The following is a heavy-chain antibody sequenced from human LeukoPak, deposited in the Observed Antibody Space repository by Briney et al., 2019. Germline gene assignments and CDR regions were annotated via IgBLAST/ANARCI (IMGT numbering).Heavy chain of an antibody. V-gene: IGHV4-59*01. CDR1: GGSTSSYY. J-gene: IGHJ6*03. CDR2: IYYSGST. CDR3: ARGGAGGYYYYYMDV. D-gene: IGHD1-26*01. Sequence: SETLSLTCTVSGGSTSSYYWSWIRQPPGKGLEWIGYIYYSGSTNYNPSLKSRVTISVDTSKNQFSLKLSSVTAADTAVYYCARGGAGGYYYYYMDVWGKGTTVTISS.